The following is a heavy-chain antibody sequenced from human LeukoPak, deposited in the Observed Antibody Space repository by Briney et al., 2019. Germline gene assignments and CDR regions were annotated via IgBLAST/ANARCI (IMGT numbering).Heavy chain of an antibody. CDR2: IIPILGIA. J-gene: IGHJ4*02. V-gene: IGHV1-69*04. CDR3: ARDGMRGSFDY. CDR1: GYTFTTYG. D-gene: IGHD2-8*01. Sequence: GASVKVSCKASGYTFTTYGITWVRQVPGQGLEWMGRIIPILGIANYAQKFQGRVTITADKSTSTAYMELSSLRSEDTAVYYCARDGMRGSFDYWGQGTLVTVSS.